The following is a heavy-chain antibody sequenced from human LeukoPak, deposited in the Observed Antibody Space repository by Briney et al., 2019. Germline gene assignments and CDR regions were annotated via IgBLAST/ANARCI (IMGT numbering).Heavy chain of an antibody. CDR3: ARENDYGVLGRRGVFDY. CDR1: GFTFSDYY. V-gene: IGHV3-11*06. D-gene: IGHD4-17*01. CDR2: ISSSSSYT. J-gene: IGHJ4*02. Sequence: PGGSLRLPCAASGFTFSDYYMSWIRQAPGKGLEWVSYISSSSSYTNYADSVKGRFTISRDNAKNSLYLQMNSLRAEDTAMYYCARENDYGVLGRRGVFDYWGQGTLVTVSS.